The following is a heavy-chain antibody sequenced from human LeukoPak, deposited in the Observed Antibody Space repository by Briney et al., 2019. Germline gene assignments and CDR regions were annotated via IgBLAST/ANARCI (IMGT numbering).Heavy chain of an antibody. CDR1: GFTFSNNA. CDR2: ISYDGSNK. Sequence: GGSLRLSCAASGFTFSNNAMHWVRQAPGKGLEWVALISYDGSNKHYADSVKGRFTISRDNSKNTLYLQMNSLRAEDTAVYYCAKPTSIFGAIRMRYFDYWGQGTLVTVSS. J-gene: IGHJ4*02. D-gene: IGHD3-3*01. CDR3: AKPTSIFGAIRMRYFDY. V-gene: IGHV3-30*18.